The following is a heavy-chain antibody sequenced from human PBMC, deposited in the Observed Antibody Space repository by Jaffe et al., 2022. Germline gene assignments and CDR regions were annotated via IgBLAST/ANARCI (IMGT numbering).Heavy chain of an antibody. CDR1: GGSISSYY. Sequence: QVQLQESGPGLVKPSETLSLTCTVSGGSISSYYWSWIRQPPGKGLEWIGYIYYSGSTNYNPSLKSRVTISVDTSKNQFSLKLSSVTAADTAVYYCARGYCSSTSCPPDYWGQGTLVTVSS. CDR2: IYYSGST. CDR3: ARGYCSSTSCPPDY. D-gene: IGHD2-2*01. J-gene: IGHJ4*02. V-gene: IGHV4-59*01.